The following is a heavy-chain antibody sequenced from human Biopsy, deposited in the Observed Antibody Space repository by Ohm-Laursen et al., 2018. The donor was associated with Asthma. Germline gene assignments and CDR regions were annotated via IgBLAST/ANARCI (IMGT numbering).Heavy chain of an antibody. J-gene: IGHJ4*02. D-gene: IGHD5/OR15-5a*01. Sequence: SLRLSCAASGFTVSTNGMSWVRQPPGKGLEWVSVIYSGGGTYYADSVKGRFTISRDNSKNTIYLQLNSLRAEDTAVYYCAKDWKSLYVQYFFEYWGQGTLVTVSS. CDR1: GFTVSTNG. CDR2: IYSGGGT. V-gene: IGHV3-53*01. CDR3: AKDWKSLYVQYFFEY.